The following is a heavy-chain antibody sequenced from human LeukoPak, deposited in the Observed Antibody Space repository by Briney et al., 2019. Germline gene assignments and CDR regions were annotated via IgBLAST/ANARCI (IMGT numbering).Heavy chain of an antibody. CDR2: SCGRGDSA. CDR1: GFTFKTHA. J-gene: IGHJ4*02. D-gene: IGHD3-10*01. V-gene: IGHV3-23*01. CDR3: ARYPMSSGNFDY. Sequence: PGGPLRLSCAASGFTFKTHAMTGVRQAPGKGLEWVSASCGRGDSAYYADSVRGRFTISRDNSKNTLYLQMNSRRAEDTAVYFCARYPMSSGNFDYWGQGTLVTVSS.